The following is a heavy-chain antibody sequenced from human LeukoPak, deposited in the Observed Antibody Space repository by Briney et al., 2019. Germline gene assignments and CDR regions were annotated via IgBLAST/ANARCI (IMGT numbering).Heavy chain of an antibody. V-gene: IGHV1-8*01. CDR3: ARGRPPPVLLWFGELLTNYYMDV. J-gene: IGHJ6*03. D-gene: IGHD3-10*01. CDR1: GYTFTSYD. Sequence: ASVKVSCKASGYTFTSYDINWVRQATGQGLEWMGWMNPNSGNTGYAQKFQGGVTMTRNTSISTAYMELSSLRSEDTAVYYCARGRPPPVLLWFGELLTNYYMDVWGKGTTVTVSS. CDR2: MNPNSGNT.